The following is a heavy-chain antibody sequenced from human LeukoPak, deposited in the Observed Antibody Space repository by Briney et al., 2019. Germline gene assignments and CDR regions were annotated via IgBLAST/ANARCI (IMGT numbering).Heavy chain of an antibody. CDR1: GFTFNSHW. CDR3: ARASSGWPPLIDY. Sequence: GGSLRLSCAASGFTFNSHWMHWVRHAPGKGLVWVSRINSDGSSTSYADSVKGRFTISRDNAKNTLYLQMNSLRAEDTAVCYCARASSGWPPLIDYWGQGTLVTVSS. J-gene: IGHJ4*02. V-gene: IGHV3-74*01. D-gene: IGHD6-19*01. CDR2: INSDGSST.